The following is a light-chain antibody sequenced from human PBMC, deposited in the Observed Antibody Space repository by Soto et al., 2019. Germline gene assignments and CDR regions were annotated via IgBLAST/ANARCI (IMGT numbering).Light chain of an antibody. CDR3: SSYTSSSTLV. Sequence: QSALTQPASVSGSPGQSITISCTGTSSDVGGYNYVSWYQQHPGKAPKLMIYDVSNPPSGVSNRFSVSNSGNTASLTISGLHDEDEADYCCSSYTSSSTLVFGGGTKLTVL. CDR1: SSDVGGYNY. V-gene: IGLV2-14*01. J-gene: IGLJ3*02. CDR2: DVS.